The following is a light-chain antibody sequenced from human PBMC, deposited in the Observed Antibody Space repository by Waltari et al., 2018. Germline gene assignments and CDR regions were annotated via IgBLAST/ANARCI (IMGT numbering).Light chain of an antibody. J-gene: IGLJ3*02. Sequence: QSVLTQAPSMSGAPGQRVTISCPGRGSNIGAGFDVHWYQQLPRAAPKLLIYGSTSRPLGVPDRFFGSTSGTSASLVIIGLQPEDEAVYYCQSYDTSLSVVFGGGTKLTVL. V-gene: IGLV1-40*01. CDR2: GST. CDR3: QSYDTSLSVV. CDR1: GSNIGAGFD.